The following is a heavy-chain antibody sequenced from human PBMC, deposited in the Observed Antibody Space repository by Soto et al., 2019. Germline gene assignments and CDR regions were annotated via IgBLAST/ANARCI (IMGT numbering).Heavy chain of an antibody. V-gene: IGHV4-61*01. D-gene: IGHD6-19*01. Sequence: QVLMHESGPGLVKPSETLSLTCTVSGASVSSGNQYWSWIRQPPGKRLEWIGFIYNSVITNYSPSLXTXVXISADTSRNQFSLKMSSVTAADTAVYYCARGWDANSWGQGALVTVSS. CDR3: ARGWDANS. CDR1: GASVSSGNQY. J-gene: IGHJ4*02. CDR2: IYNSVIT.